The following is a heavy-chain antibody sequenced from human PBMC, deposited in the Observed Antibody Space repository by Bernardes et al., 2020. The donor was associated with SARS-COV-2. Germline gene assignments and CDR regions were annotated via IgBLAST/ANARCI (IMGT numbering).Heavy chain of an antibody. V-gene: IGHV4-39*01. CDR1: GGSISSSSYY. D-gene: IGHD5-18*01. CDR3: ARGGSRATWIQLWFSPPFDY. J-gene: IGHJ4*02. Sequence: TLSLTCTVSGGSISSSSYYWGWIRQPPGKGLEWIGSIYYSGSTYYNPSLKSRVTISVDTSKNQFSLKLSSVTAADTAVYYCARGGSRATWIQLWFSPPFDYWGQGTLVTVSS. CDR2: IYYSGST.